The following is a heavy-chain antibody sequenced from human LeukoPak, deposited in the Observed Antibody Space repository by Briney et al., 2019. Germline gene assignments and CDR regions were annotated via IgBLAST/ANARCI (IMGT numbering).Heavy chain of an antibody. CDR2: ISYDDSNK. D-gene: IGHD6-6*01. V-gene: IGHV3-30*03. CDR3: ATHPTSSLPY. Sequence: GGSLRLSCVASGFTFSNYGMHWVRQAPGKGLEWVAIISYDDSNKYYADSVKGRFTISGDNSKNTLYLQMNSLRAEDTAVYYCATHPTSSLPYWGQGTLVTVSS. J-gene: IGHJ4*02. CDR1: GFTFSNYG.